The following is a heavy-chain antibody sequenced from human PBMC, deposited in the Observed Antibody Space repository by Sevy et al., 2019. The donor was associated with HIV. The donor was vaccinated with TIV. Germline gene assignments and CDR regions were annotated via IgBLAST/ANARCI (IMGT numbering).Heavy chain of an antibody. CDR2: IFRSGETT. J-gene: IGHJ3*02. D-gene: IGHD3-22*01. Sequence: GSSLRLSCAASGFTFYNYAMNWVRQAPGKGLEWVSTIFRSGETTYYADSVKARFTISRDNSKNTLYLQMNSLRTEDTALYYCAGARYDSSGSFDAFDIWGQGTMVTVSS. V-gene: IGHV3-23*01. CDR1: GFTFYNYA. CDR3: AGARYDSSGSFDAFDI.